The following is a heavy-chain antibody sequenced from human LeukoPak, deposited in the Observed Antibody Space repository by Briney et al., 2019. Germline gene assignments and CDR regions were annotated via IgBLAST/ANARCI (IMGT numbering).Heavy chain of an antibody. D-gene: IGHD3-22*01. V-gene: IGHV4-31*03. CDR3: ARDLDRQDAFDI. CDR1: GGSISSGGYY. J-gene: IGHJ3*02. CDR2: IYYSGST. Sequence: SETLSLTCTVSGGSISSGGYYWSWIRQHPGKGLEWIGYIYYSGSTYYNPSLKSRVTISVDTSKNQFSLKLSSVTAADTAVYYCARDLDRQDAFDIWGQGTMVTVSS.